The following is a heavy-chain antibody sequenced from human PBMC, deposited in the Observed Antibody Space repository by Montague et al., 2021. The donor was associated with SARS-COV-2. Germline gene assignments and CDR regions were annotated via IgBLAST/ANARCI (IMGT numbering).Heavy chain of an antibody. J-gene: IGHJ6*02. Sequence: TLSLTCTVSGGSIRGGSYYWSWIRQPAGKGLEWIGRIYSSGSTNYNPSLKSRVTMSVDTSKNQFSLKVSSVTAADTAVYYCARDDGDYSYYYGLDVWGQGNTVTGSS. CDR3: ARDDGDYSYYYGLDV. V-gene: IGHV4-61*02. D-gene: IGHD4-17*01. CDR2: IYSSGST. CDR1: GGSIRGGSYY.